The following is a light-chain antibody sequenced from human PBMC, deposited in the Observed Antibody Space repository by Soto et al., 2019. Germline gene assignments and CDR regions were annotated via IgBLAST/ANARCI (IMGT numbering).Light chain of an antibody. Sequence: QTVVTQEPALSVSPGGTVTLTCGLSSGSVTAASHPTWYQQTPGQAPRTLIYSTNTRSSGVPDRFSGSILENKAALTITGAHPDDESDYYCLLYMAGGIWVFGGGTKLTVL. V-gene: IGLV8-61*01. CDR2: STN. CDR3: LLYMAGGIWV. J-gene: IGLJ3*02. CDR1: SGSVTAASH.